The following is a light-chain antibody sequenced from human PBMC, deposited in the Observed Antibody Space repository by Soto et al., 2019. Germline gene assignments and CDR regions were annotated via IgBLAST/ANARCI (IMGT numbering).Light chain of an antibody. CDR2: EVT. CDR3: SSYGGYDNLI. CDR1: SNDLGGFNY. Sequence: QSALTQPPSASGSPGQSVTISCSGTSNDLGGFNYVSWYQQHPGKAPKLIIYEVTERPSGVPDRFSGSKSGNTASLTVSGLQAEDEADYYCSSYGGYDNLIFGGGTKLTVI. J-gene: IGLJ2*01. V-gene: IGLV2-8*01.